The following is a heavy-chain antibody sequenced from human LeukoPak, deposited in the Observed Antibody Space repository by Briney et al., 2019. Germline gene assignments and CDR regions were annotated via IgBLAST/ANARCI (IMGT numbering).Heavy chain of an antibody. CDR2: ISWNSGSI. CDR3: ATGYDSSGYWSAY. V-gene: IGHV3-9*01. D-gene: IGHD3-22*01. Sequence: GGSLRLSCAASGFTFDDYAMHWVRQAPGKGLEWVSGISWNSGSIGYADPVKGRFTISRDNAKSSLYLQMNSLRAEDTALYYCATGYDSSGYWSAYWGQGTLVTVSS. CDR1: GFTFDDYA. J-gene: IGHJ4*02.